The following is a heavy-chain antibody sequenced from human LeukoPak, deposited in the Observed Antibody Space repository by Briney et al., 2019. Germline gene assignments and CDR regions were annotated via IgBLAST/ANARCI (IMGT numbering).Heavy chain of an antibody. J-gene: IGHJ3*02. Sequence: GGSLRLSCAASGFTFSSYEMNWVRQAPGKGLEWVSYISSSGSTIYYADSVKGRFTISRDNAKNSLYLQMNSLRAEDTAVYYCARGSGSYVCDAFDIWGQGTMVTVSS. CDR1: GFTFSSYE. V-gene: IGHV3-48*03. CDR3: ARGSGSYVCDAFDI. D-gene: IGHD1-26*01. CDR2: ISSSGSTI.